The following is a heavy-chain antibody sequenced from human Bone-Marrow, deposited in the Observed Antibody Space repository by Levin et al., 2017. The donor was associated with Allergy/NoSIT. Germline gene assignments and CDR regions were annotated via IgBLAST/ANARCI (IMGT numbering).Heavy chain of an antibody. J-gene: IGHJ4*02. Sequence: GGSLRLSCVATGFTFSSFGMHWVRQAPGKGLEWVAVIWYDGSNKYYADSVKGRFTITRDNSQNTVYVEMNSLRVEDTAVYYCARGGSRSYVYYFDYWGQGRLVTVSS. D-gene: IGHD3-16*01. CDR2: IWYDGSNK. V-gene: IGHV3-33*01. CDR3: ARGGSRSYVYYFDY. CDR1: GFTFSSFG.